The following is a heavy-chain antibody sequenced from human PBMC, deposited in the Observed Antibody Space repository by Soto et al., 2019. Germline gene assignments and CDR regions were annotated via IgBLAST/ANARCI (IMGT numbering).Heavy chain of an antibody. J-gene: IGHJ6*02. D-gene: IGHD2-2*01. V-gene: IGHV1-69*01. Sequence: QVPLVQSGAEVKKPGSSVKVSCKASGGTFSSYAISWVRQAPGQGLERMGGIIPISDTTNYAQKFQGRVTITADESTSTAYMELSSLRSEDTAVYYCARSQGSSTSLEIYYYYYYGMDVWGQGTTVTVSS. CDR2: IIPISDTT. CDR1: GGTFSSYA. CDR3: ARSQGSSTSLEIYYYYYYGMDV.